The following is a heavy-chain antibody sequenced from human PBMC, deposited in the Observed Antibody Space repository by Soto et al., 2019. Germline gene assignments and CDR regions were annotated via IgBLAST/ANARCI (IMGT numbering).Heavy chain of an antibody. Sequence: QVQLVQSGAEVKKPGASVKVSCKASTYTFTNYDINWFRQATGQGLEWMGWMNPTNGNTGYAQNFQGRVTMTRSTSITTAYMQLRSLRSEETAVYCCAKGPRNWGVDYWGQGTLVTVSS. J-gene: IGHJ4*02. CDR3: AKGPRNWGVDY. CDR1: TYTFTNYD. CDR2: MNPTNGNT. D-gene: IGHD7-27*01. V-gene: IGHV1-8*01.